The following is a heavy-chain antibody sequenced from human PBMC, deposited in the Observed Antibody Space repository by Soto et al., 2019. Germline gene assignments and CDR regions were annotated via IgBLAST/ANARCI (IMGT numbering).Heavy chain of an antibody. Sequence: QVQLVQSGAEVKKSGASVKVSCKPSGYSFSDYFIQWVRQAPGQGLEWVAWINPKTAATNYAKKFQGRVSVTWDTSSTTAYIELTSLRPDDTAVYYCARIKWGLNYYNGMDVWGQGTTVLVSS. CDR3: ARIKWGLNYYNGMDV. CDR2: INPKTAAT. D-gene: IGHD1-26*01. CDR1: GYSFSDYF. J-gene: IGHJ6*02. V-gene: IGHV1-2*02.